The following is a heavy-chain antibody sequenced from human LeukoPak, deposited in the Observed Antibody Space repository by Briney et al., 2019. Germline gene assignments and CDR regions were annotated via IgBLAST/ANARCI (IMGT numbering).Heavy chain of an antibody. V-gene: IGHV3-30*02. CDR3: AREESSLVLGGLAY. Sequence: GGSLRLSCAASGFTFSNYGIHWVHQAPGKGLEWVTFIQTDGNTKYYADSVRGRFTISRDNSKNTVSLQMNSLRAEDTAVYYCAREESSLVLGGLAYWGQGTLVTVSS. J-gene: IGHJ4*02. D-gene: IGHD6-13*01. CDR2: IQTDGNTK. CDR1: GFTFSNYG.